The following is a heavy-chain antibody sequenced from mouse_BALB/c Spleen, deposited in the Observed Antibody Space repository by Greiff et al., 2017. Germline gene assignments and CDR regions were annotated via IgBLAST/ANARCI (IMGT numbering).Heavy chain of an antibody. D-gene: IGHD2-3*01. CDR3: ARQGIYDGYYAWFAY. CDR1: GFTFSSYY. J-gene: IGHJ3*01. Sequence: EVKLVESGGGLVKLGGSLKLSCAASGFTFSSYYMSWVRQTPEKRLELVAAINSNGGSTYYPDTVKGRFTISRDNAKNTLYLQMSSLKSEDTALYYCARQGIYDGYYAWFAYWGQGTLVTVSA. V-gene: IGHV5-6-2*01. CDR2: INSNGGST.